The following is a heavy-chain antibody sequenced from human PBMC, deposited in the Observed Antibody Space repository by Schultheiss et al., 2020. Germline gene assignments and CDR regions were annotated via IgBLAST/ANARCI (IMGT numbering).Heavy chain of an antibody. CDR1: GLTFSEYS. Sequence: GESLKISCAVSGLTFSEYSMSWVRQAPGKGLEWVAVISYDGSNKYYADSVKGRFTISRDNSKNTLYLQMNSLRAEDTAVYYCARDSRELLPYWYFDLWGRGTLVTVSS. V-gene: IGHV3-30-3*01. J-gene: IGHJ2*01. CDR3: ARDSRELLPYWYFDL. CDR2: ISYDGSNK. D-gene: IGHD1-26*01.